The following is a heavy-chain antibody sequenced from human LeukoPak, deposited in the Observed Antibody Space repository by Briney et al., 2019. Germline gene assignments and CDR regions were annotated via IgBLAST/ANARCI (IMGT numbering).Heavy chain of an antibody. D-gene: IGHD6-19*01. Sequence: PGGSLRLSCAASGFTFSSYAMSWVRQAPGKGPEWVSAISGSGGSTYYADSVKGRFSISRDSSKNTLYLQMNSLRAEDTAIYYCALGDYGSRGGQWLVGDAFDIWGQGTMVTVSS. CDR2: ISGSGGST. V-gene: IGHV3-23*01. CDR1: GFTFSSYA. J-gene: IGHJ3*02. CDR3: ALGDYGSRGGQWLVGDAFDI.